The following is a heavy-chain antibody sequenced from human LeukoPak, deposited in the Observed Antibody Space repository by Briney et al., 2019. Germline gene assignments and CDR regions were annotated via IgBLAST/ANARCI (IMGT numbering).Heavy chain of an antibody. J-gene: IGHJ4*02. CDR2: IYHSGST. CDR3: ARIVGATFGYYFDY. V-gene: IGHV4-4*02. CDR1: GGSISSSNW. Sequence: PSETLSLTCAVSGGSISSSNWWSWVRQPPGKGLEWIGEIYHSGSTNYNPSLKSRVTISVDKSKNQFSLKLSSVTAADTAVYYCARIVGATFGYYFDYWGQGTLVTVSS. D-gene: IGHD1-26*01.